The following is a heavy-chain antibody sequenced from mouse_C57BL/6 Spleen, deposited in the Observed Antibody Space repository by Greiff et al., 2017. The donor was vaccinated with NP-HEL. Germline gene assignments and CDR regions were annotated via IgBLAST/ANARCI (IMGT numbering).Heavy chain of an antibody. CDR2: IYPGDGDT. CDR3: AKRGSDYDEAWFAY. Sequence: QVQLQQSGPELVKPGASVKISCKASGYAFSSSWMNWVKQRPGKGLEWIGRIYPGDGDTNYNGKFKGKATLTADKSSSTAYMQLSSLTSEDSAVYFCAKRGSDYDEAWFAYWGQGTLVTVSA. CDR1: GYAFSSSW. D-gene: IGHD2-4*01. V-gene: IGHV1-82*01. J-gene: IGHJ3*01.